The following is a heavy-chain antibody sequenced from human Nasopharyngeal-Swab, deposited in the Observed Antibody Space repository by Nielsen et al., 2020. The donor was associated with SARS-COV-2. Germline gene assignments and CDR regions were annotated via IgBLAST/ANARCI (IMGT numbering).Heavy chain of an antibody. J-gene: IGHJ4*02. Sequence: ASVKVSCKASGYTFTDYYIQWVRQAPGQGLEWMGRINPNSVGTNYAQKFQGRVTMTRDTSIPTAYMELSRLRSGDTAVYYCARDNFYNSSGYYSPDYWGQGTLVTVSS. V-gene: IGHV1-2*06. CDR2: INPNSVGT. D-gene: IGHD3-22*01. CDR1: GYTFTDYY. CDR3: ARDNFYNSSGYYSPDY.